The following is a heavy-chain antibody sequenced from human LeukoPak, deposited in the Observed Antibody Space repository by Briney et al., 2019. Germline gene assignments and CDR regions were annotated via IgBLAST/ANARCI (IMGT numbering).Heavy chain of an antibody. CDR1: GYTFTSYD. D-gene: IGHD2-2*01. CDR3: ARVTDEYCSSTSCYFDWFDP. Sequence: ASVKVSCKASGYTFTSYDINWVRQATGQGLEWMGWMNPNSGNTGYAQKFQGRVTMTRNTSISTAYMELSSLRSEDTAVYSCARVTDEYCSSTSCYFDWFDPWGQGTLVTVSS. CDR2: MNPNSGNT. J-gene: IGHJ5*02. V-gene: IGHV1-8*01.